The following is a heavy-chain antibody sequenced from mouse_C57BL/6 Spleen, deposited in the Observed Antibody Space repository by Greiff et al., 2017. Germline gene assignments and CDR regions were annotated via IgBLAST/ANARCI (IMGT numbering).Heavy chain of an antibody. Sequence: QVQLQQSGAELVRPGTSVKVSCKASGYAFTNYLIEWVKQRPGQGLEWIGVINPGSGGTNYNEKFKGKATRTADKSSSTAYMQLSSLTSEDSAVYFCARWTYYYGSSYVGYFDVWGTGTTVTVSS. J-gene: IGHJ1*03. CDR3: ARWTYYYGSSYVGYFDV. CDR1: GYAFTNYL. CDR2: INPGSGGT. D-gene: IGHD1-1*01. V-gene: IGHV1-54*01.